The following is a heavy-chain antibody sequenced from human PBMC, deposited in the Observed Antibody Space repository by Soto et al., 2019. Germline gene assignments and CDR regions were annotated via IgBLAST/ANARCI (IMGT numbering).Heavy chain of an antibody. Sequence: DLRASVKVSCKASGYTFTGYYMHWVRQAPGQGLEWMGWINPNSGGTNYAQKFQGWVTMTRDTSISTAYMELSRLRSDDTAVYYCARDLGTPSFSRDGYKYYYGMDVWGQGTTVTVSS. CDR3: ARDLGTPSFSRDGYKYYYGMDV. V-gene: IGHV1-2*04. CDR2: INPNSGGT. D-gene: IGHD5-12*01. J-gene: IGHJ6*02. CDR1: GYTFTGYY.